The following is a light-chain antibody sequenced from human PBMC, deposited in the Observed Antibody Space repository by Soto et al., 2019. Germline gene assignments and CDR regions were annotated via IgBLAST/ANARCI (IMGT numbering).Light chain of an antibody. V-gene: IGLV1-47*02. J-gene: IGLJ1*01. Sequence: QSVLTQPPSASGTPGQKVTISCSGSSSSIGSNYVYWYQQLPGTAPKLLIYSNNQRPSGVPDRFSGSKSGTSASLAISGLRSEDEADYYCAAWDDSLNGYVFGTGTKVTVL. CDR2: SNN. CDR1: SSSIGSNY. CDR3: AAWDDSLNGYV.